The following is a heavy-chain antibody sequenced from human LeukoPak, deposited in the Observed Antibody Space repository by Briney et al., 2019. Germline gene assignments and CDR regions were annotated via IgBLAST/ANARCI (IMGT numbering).Heavy chain of an antibody. CDR1: GFTFRDHY. Sequence: GGSLRLFCAASGFTFRDHYMSWIRQAPGKALEGVSYLSSSGSTIYYADSVKGRFTISRDNAKNSLYPQMNSLRAEDTAVYYCARDDIVVVPAAHYYYYGMDVWGQGTTVTVSS. D-gene: IGHD2-2*01. CDR3: ARDDIVVVPAAHYYYYGMDV. J-gene: IGHJ6*02. CDR2: LSSSGSTI. V-gene: IGHV3-11*01.